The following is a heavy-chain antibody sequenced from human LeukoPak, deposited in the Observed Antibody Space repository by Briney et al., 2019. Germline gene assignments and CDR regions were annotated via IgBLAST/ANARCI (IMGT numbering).Heavy chain of an antibody. CDR1: GYTFTSYG. CDR2: ISAYNGST. Sequence: GASVKVSCKASGYTFTSYGISWVRQAPGQGLEWMGWISAYNGSTNYAQRLQGRVTMTTDTSTSTAYMELRSLRSDDTAVYYCARDHGSSYYYYGMDVWGQGTTVTVSS. J-gene: IGHJ6*02. V-gene: IGHV1-18*01. CDR3: ARDHGSSYYYYGMDV. D-gene: IGHD6-13*01.